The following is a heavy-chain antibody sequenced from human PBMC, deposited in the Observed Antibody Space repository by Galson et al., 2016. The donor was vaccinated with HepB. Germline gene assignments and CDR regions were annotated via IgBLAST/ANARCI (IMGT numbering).Heavy chain of an antibody. Sequence: TLSLTCSVSGGSIGSGHYYWSWIRLHPGRGLEWIGYIHDSGTTYYNPSLKRRVTLSVDTSKNQFSLNLRSVTAADSAVYYCARAGDIVATMVFASWGQGTLVTVSS. CDR1: GGSIGSGHYY. V-gene: IGHV4-31*03. CDR3: ARAGDIVATMVFAS. J-gene: IGHJ4*02. D-gene: IGHD5-12*01. CDR2: IHDSGTT.